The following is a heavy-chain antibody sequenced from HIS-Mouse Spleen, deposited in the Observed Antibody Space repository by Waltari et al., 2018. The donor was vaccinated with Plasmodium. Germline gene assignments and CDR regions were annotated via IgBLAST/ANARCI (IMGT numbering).Heavy chain of an antibody. CDR2: IYYSGST. Sequence: QLQLQESGPGLVKPSETLSLTCTVSGGSISSSSYYWGWIRQPPGKGLEWIGSIYYSGSTYDNPALKSRVTISVDTSKNQFSLKLSSVTAADTAVYYCARVLGYKAAAGTFVEYFQHWGQGTLVTVSS. CDR3: ARVLGYKAAAGTFVEYFQH. CDR1: GGSISSSSYY. V-gene: IGHV4-39*07. D-gene: IGHD6-13*01. J-gene: IGHJ1*01.